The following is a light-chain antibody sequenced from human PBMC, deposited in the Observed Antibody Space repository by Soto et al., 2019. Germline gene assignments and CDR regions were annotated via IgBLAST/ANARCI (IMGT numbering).Light chain of an antibody. Sequence: DIQMTQSPSTLSASVGDRVTITCRASQSISSWLAWYQQKPGKAPKLLIYKASSLESGVPSRFSGSGSGTDFTLTISSLQPDDFATYYCQQYNSYPFTFRPGTKVDIK. CDR2: KAS. CDR3: QQYNSYPFT. J-gene: IGKJ3*01. V-gene: IGKV1-5*03. CDR1: QSISSW.